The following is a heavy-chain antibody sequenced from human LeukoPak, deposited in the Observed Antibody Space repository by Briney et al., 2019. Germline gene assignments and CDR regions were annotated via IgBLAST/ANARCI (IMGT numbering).Heavy chain of an antibody. CDR1: GFIVSSNY. CDR3: ARGPHDSPFISYYHYYVDV. D-gene: IGHD2-21*02. CDR2: IYSGGST. Sequence: GGSLRLSCAASGFIVSSNYMSWVRQAPGKGLEWVSVIYSGGSTIYAASVKDRFILSRDNSKNTLYLQMNSLRAEDTAVYYCARGPHDSPFISYYHYYVDVWGKGTTVTVSS. V-gene: IGHV3-53*01. J-gene: IGHJ6*03.